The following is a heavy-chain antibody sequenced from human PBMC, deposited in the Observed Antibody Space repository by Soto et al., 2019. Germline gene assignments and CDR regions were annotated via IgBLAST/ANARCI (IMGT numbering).Heavy chain of an antibody. V-gene: IGHV1-24*01. D-gene: IGHD2-21*02. CDR1: GYTLTELS. CDR3: ATDIVVVTAMYAFDI. J-gene: IGHJ3*02. CDR2: FDPEDGET. Sequence: ASVKVSCKVSGYTLTELSMHWLRQSPGKGLEWMGGFDPEDGETIYAQKFQGRVTMTEDTSTDTAYMELSSLRSEDTAVYYCATDIVVVTAMYAFDIWGQGTMVTVSS.